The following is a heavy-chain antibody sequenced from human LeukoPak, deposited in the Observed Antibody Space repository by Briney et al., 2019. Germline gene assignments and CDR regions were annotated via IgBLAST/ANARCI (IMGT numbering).Heavy chain of an antibody. Sequence: GGSLGLSCAASGFTFDDYGMSWVRQAPGKGLEWVSGINWNGGSTGYADSVKGRFTISRDNAKHSLYLQMNSLRAEDTALYYCARDGGYYYDSSGYSVFDYWGQGTLVTVSS. CDR3: ARDGGYYYDSSGYSVFDY. D-gene: IGHD3-22*01. V-gene: IGHV3-20*04. J-gene: IGHJ4*02. CDR2: INWNGGST. CDR1: GFTFDDYG.